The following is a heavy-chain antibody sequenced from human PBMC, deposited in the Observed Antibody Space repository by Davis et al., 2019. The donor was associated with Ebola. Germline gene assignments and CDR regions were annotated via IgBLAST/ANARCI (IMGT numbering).Heavy chain of an antibody. J-gene: IGHJ4*02. Sequence: PGGSLRLSCAASGFTFSSYWMSWVRQAPGKGLEWVATIKQDGSEKYSVDSVKGRFTISRDNSKNTLYLQMNSLRAEDTAVYYCAKDWGGSYSFDYWGQGTLVTVSS. CDR2: IKQDGSEK. CDR1: GFTFSSYW. CDR3: AKDWGGSYSFDY. V-gene: IGHV3-7*01. D-gene: IGHD1-26*01.